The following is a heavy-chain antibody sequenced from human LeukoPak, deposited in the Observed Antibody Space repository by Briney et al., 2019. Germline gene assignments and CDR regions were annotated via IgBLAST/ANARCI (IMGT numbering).Heavy chain of an antibody. J-gene: IGHJ6*02. Sequence: LETLSLTCAVYGGSFSGYYWSWIRQPPGKGLEWIGEINHSGSTNYNPSLKSRVTISVDTSKNQFSLKLSSVTAADTAVYYCARGNQDIVVVPASHHQSMDVWGQGTTVTVSS. V-gene: IGHV4-34*01. CDR3: ARGNQDIVVVPASHHQSMDV. CDR1: GGSFSGYY. D-gene: IGHD2-2*01. CDR2: INHSGST.